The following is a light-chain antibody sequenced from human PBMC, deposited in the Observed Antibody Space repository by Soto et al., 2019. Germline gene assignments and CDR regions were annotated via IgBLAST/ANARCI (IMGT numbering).Light chain of an antibody. CDR2: DVN. CDR1: GSDIGTFNR. Sequence: QSVLTQPPSVSGSPGQSVTISCTGTGSDIGTFNRVSWYQQPPGTAPKLLIYDVNNRPSGVPDRFSGSKSGNTASLTIPGLQAEDEADYYCSSYTSSSTYVFGTGTKVTVL. V-gene: IGLV2-18*02. J-gene: IGLJ1*01. CDR3: SSYTSSSTYV.